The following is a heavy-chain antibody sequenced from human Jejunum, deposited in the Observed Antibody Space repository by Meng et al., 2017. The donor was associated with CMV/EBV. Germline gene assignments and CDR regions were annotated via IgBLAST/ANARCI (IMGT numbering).Heavy chain of an antibody. Sequence: SGFSFTKYHMSLVRQAPGMGLEWVSGISASGFSTYDADSVKGRFTISRDNSKNTLYLQMKSLRVEDTAVYYCAGGGPALFSPFDPWGQGTLVTVSS. CDR1: GFSFTKYH. CDR3: AGGGPALFSPFDP. V-gene: IGHV3-23*01. J-gene: IGHJ5*02. CDR2: ISASGFST. D-gene: IGHD3-16*01.